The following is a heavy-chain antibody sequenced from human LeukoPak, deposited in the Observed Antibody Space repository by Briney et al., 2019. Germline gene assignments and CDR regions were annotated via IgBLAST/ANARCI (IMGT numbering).Heavy chain of an antibody. CDR1: GYTFTGYY. V-gene: IGHV1-2*02. D-gene: IGHD6-6*01. J-gene: IGHJ4*02. CDR2: INPNSGGT. CDR3: ARDALVDASGDY. Sequence: GASVKVSCKASGYTFTGYYMRWVRQAPGQGLEWMGWINPNSGGTNYAQKFQGRVTMTRDTSISTAYMELSRLRSDDTAVYYCARDALVDASGDYWGQGTLVTVSS.